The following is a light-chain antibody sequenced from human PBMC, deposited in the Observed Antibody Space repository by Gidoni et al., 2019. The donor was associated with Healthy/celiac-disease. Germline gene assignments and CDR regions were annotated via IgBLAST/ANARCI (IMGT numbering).Light chain of an antibody. CDR1: QSVLYRANKNNY. J-gene: IGKJ4*01. CDR3: QQYFSAPLT. V-gene: IGKV4-1*01. Sequence: DIVMTQSPDSLAVSLGERATINCRSSQSVLYRANKNNYLAWYQQKPGQPPNLLIYWASTRESGVPDRFSGSGSGTDFALTISSLQAEDVAVYYCQQYFSAPLTFGGGTKVEIK. CDR2: WAS.